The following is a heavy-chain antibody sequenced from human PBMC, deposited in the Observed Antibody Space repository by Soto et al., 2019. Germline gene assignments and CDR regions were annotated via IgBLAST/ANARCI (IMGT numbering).Heavy chain of an antibody. CDR2: IYYSGST. D-gene: IGHD5-18*01. CDR3: ARAGGYSYGSFDY. Sequence: SETLSLTCTVSGSSISSGGYYWSWLRKNPGKGLEWIGYIYYSGSTYYNLSLKSSVTISIDTSKNQFSLKLSSVTAADTAVYYCARAGGYSYGSFDYWGQGTLVTVSS. CDR1: GSSISSGGYY. V-gene: IGHV4-31*03. J-gene: IGHJ4*02.